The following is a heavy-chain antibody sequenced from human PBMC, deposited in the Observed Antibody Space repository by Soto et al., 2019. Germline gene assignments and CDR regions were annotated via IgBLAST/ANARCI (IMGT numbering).Heavy chain of an antibody. CDR2: ISSSSSYI. D-gene: IGHD6-19*01. J-gene: IGHJ3*02. V-gene: IGHV3-21*01. CDR3: ARERSDSSGWYGDDAFDI. CDR1: GFTFSSYS. Sequence: GGSLRLSCAASGFTFSSYSMNWVRQAPGKGLEWVSSISSSSSYIYYSDSVKGRFTISRDNAKNSLYLQMNSLRAEDTAGYYCARERSDSSGWYGDDAFDIWGQGTMVTVSS.